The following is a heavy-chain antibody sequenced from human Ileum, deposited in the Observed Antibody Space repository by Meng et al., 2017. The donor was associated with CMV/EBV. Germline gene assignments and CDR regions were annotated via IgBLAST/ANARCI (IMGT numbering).Heavy chain of an antibody. CDR2: ISYSGST. J-gene: IGHJ2*01. V-gene: IGHV4-30-4*08. D-gene: IGHD3-10*01. CDR3: ARAVAGWYFDL. Sequence: QGQITESGPGLVIPSLTLSLTCTVSGGSISSGDYWWSWIRQPPGMGLEWIGYISYSGSTYYNPSLRSRVIVSVDTSNNQFSLDLRSGTAADTAVYYCARAVAGWYFDLWGRGTLVTVSS. CDR1: GGSISSGDYW.